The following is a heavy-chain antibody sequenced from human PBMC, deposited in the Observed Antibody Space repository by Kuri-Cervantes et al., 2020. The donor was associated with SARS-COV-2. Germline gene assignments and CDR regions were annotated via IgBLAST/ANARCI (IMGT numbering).Heavy chain of an antibody. CDR2: ISSGSDYI. J-gene: IGHJ6*02. CDR3: AREQVVEGAMRGYYYSFGMDV. CDR1: GFTFSDSA. V-gene: IGHV3-21*01. D-gene: IGHD2-2*01. Sequence: GGSLRLSCAASGFTFSDSAMHWVRQAPGRGLEWVSSISSGSDYIYYVDSVKGRFTISRDNAKNSLYLQMNSLRAEDTAVYYCAREQVVEGAMRGYYYSFGMDVWGQGTTVTVSS.